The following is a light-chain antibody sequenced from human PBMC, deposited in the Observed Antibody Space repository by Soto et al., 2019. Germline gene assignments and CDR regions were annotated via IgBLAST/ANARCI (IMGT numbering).Light chain of an antibody. CDR2: GAS. Sequence: DIQMTQSPSSLSASVGDTISITCRSFQTIRKSLNWYQQRPGKAPKLLIFGASSLHNGVPPRFSGLGSGTHFTLKITTPQPEDAATYYCQQSFSVPYTFGQGTRVDI. CDR3: QQSFSVPYT. J-gene: IGKJ2*01. V-gene: IGKV1-39*01. CDR1: QTIRKS.